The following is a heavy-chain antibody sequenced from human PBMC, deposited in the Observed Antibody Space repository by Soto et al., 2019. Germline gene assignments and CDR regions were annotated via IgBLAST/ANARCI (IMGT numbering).Heavy chain of an antibody. CDR3: AKPLLRYFDWLSYFDY. V-gene: IGHV3-30-3*02. CDR1: GYTFRSHG. CDR2: ISYNGSNT. Sequence: QVQLVESGGGVVQPGTSLRLSCAASGYTFRSHGIHWVRQAPGKGLEWVALISYNGSNTYYADSVKGRFTISRDNSKNTVFLQMNSLRADDTAVYYCAKPLLRYFDWLSYFDYWGQGSLVTVSS. D-gene: IGHD3-9*01. J-gene: IGHJ4*02.